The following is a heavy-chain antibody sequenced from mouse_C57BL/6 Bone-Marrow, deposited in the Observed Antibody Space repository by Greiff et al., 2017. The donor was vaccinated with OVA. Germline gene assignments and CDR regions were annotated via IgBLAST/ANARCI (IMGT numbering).Heavy chain of an antibody. J-gene: IGHJ3*01. D-gene: IGHD5-1*01. CDR3: ARKERYKYLFAY. V-gene: IGHV1-64*01. CDR1: GYTFTSYW. CDR2: IHPNSGST. Sequence: QVQLQQPGAELVKPGASVKLSCKASGYTFTSYWMHWVKQRPGQGLEWIGMIHPNSGSTNYNEKFKSKATLTVDKSSSTAYMKLSSLTSEDSAVYYCARKERYKYLFAYWGQGTLVTVSA.